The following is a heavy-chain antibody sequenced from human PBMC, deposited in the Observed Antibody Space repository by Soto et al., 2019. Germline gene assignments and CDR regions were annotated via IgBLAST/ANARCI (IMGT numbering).Heavy chain of an antibody. V-gene: IGHV3-23*01. J-gene: IGHJ4*02. D-gene: IGHD3-9*01. Sequence: GGSLRLSCAASGFTFSNYAMIWVRQAPGKGLEWVSGLSRSGDKTYYADSVKGRFTISRDNSKSTLYLQMNSLRAGDTALYYCAKDIFNFDWLLFDFWGQGTLVTVSS. CDR1: GFTFSNYA. CDR2: LSRSGDKT. CDR3: AKDIFNFDWLLFDF.